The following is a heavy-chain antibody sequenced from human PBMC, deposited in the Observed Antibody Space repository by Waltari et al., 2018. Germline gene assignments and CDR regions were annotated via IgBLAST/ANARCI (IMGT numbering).Heavy chain of an antibody. V-gene: IGHV1-69*14. J-gene: IGHJ4*02. Sequence: QVQLVQSGAEVKKPGSSVKVSCKASGGTFSSYAISWVRQAPGQGLEWMGGIIPIFCTANYAQKFQGRVTITADKSTSTAYMELSSLRSEDTAVYYCAIMVVAATPGYFDYWGQGTLVTVSS. CDR2: IIPIFCTA. CDR1: GGTFSSYA. CDR3: AIMVVAATPGYFDY. D-gene: IGHD2-15*01.